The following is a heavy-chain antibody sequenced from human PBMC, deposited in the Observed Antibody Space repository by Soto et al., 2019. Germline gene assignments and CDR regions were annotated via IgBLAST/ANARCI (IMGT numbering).Heavy chain of an antibody. CDR3: ARRGIFGVVINTKFDY. CDR2: INHSGST. V-gene: IGHV4-34*01. CDR1: GGSFSGYY. D-gene: IGHD3-3*01. Sequence: QVQLQQWGAGLLKPSETLSLTCAVHGGSFSGYYWSWIRQPPGKGLEWIGEINHSGSTNYNPSLKSRVTISVDTSKNQFSLKLSSVTAADTAVYYFARRGIFGVVINTKFDYWGQGTLVTVSS. J-gene: IGHJ4*02.